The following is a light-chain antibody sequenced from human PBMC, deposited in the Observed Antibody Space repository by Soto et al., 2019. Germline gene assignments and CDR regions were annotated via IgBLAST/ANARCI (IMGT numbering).Light chain of an antibody. J-gene: IGKJ1*01. CDR1: QSVITN. V-gene: IGKV3-20*01. Sequence: EIVLTQSPATLSVSPGERATLSCRASQSVITNLAWYQQKPGQAPRLLIYGASSRATGIPDRSSGSGSGTDFTLTISRLEPEDFAVYYCQQYGSSPRAFGQGTKVDIK. CDR3: QQYGSSPRA. CDR2: GAS.